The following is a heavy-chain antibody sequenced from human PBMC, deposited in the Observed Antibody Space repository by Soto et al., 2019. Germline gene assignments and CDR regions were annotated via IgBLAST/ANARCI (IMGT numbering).Heavy chain of an antibody. CDR2: IIPIFGTA. Sequence: QVQLVQSGAEVKKPGSSVKVSCKASGGTFSSYAISWVRQAPGQGLEWMGGIIPIFGTANYAQKFQGRVTITADEATSTAYMELSSLRSEDTAVYYCARAPATLDFIAEHAFDIWGQGTMVTVSS. CDR3: ARAPATLDFIAEHAFDI. D-gene: IGHD1-1*01. CDR1: GGTFSSYA. V-gene: IGHV1-69*12. J-gene: IGHJ3*02.